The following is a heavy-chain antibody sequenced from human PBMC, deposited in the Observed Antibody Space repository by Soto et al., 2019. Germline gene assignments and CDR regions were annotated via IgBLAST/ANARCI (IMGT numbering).Heavy chain of an antibody. CDR3: ARGPSYSDYSNDWFFDS. V-gene: IGHV3-7*03. J-gene: IGHJ4*02. Sequence: PGGSLRLSCAASGFTFSGDWMTWVRQAPGKGLGWVADIKKDGTEKYYVDSVKGRFTIPRDNDKKSVYLQMNGLTVEDTAVYRCARGPSYSDYSNDWFFDSWGQGALVTVSS. D-gene: IGHD3-9*01. CDR1: GFTFSGDW. CDR2: IKKDGTEK.